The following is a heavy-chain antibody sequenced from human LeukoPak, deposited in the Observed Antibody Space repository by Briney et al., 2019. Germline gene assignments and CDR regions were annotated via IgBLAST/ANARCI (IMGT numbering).Heavy chain of an antibody. CDR3: ARPLDLGAPYSSSWYAFDY. D-gene: IGHD6-13*01. CDR1: GYSFTSYW. Sequence: GESLKISCKGSGYSFTSYWIGWVRQMPGKGLEWMGIIYPGDSDTRYSPSFQGQVTISADKSISTAYLQWSSLKASDTAMYYCARPLDLGAPYSSSWYAFDYWGQGTLVTVSS. J-gene: IGHJ4*02. V-gene: IGHV5-51*01. CDR2: IYPGDSDT.